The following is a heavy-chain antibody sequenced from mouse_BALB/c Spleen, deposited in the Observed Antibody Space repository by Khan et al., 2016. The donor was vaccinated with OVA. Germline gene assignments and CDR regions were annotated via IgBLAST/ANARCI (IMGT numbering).Heavy chain of an antibody. CDR2: IWAGGST. V-gene: IGHV2-9*02. CDR1: GFSVTNYG. J-gene: IGHJ3*01. Sequence: QVQLKESGPGLVAPSQTLSITCTVSGFSVTNYGVHWVRQPPGKGLEWLGVIWAGGSTNRNSALMSRLSISKDDSKSQVFLTMNSLQTDDTAIYYCARAFYYGACFAYWGQGTLVTVSA. CDR3: ARAFYYGACFAY. D-gene: IGHD1-1*01.